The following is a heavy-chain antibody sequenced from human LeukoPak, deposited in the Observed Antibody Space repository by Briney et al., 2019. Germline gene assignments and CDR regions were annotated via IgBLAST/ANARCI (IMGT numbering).Heavy chain of an antibody. CDR3: VRDGGFYYTASPNSWFDP. D-gene: IGHD2-15*01. CDR2: ISNRGSP. CDR1: GFSISSDDC. V-gene: IGHV4-38-2*02. J-gene: IGHJ5*02. Sequence: RPSETLSLTCLVSGFSISSDDCWGWIRQPPGKGLEWIGSISNRGSPYYNPSLKSRVTMSVDTPNNHFSLRLSSVTAADTAVYYCVRDGGFYYTASPNSWFDPWGQGILVTVSS.